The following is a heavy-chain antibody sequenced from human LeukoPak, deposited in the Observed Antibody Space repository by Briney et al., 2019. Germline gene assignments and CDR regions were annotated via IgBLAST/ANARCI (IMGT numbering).Heavy chain of an antibody. CDR3: ARPRVAEYIFDY. V-gene: IGHV1-2*02. CDR1: GYTFTGYY. D-gene: IGHD3-3*01. J-gene: IGHJ4*02. CDR2: INPNSGGT. Sequence: ASVKVSCKASGYTFTGYYMHWVRQAPGQGLEWMGWINPNSGGTNYAQKFQGRVTMTRDTSISTAYMELSRLRSDDTAVYYCARPRVAEYIFDYWGRGTLVTVSS.